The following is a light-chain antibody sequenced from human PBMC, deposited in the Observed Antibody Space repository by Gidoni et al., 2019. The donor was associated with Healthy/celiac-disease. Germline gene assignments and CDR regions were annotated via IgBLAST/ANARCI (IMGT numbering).Light chain of an antibody. J-gene: IGKJ1*01. CDR1: QSVLYSSNNKNY. CDR2: WAS. Sequence: DIVLTQSPDSLAVSLGERATINCKSSQSVLYSSNNKNYLAWYQQKPGQPPKLVIYWASTRESGVPDRFSGSGSGTEFTLTISSLQAEDVAVYYCQQYYSTPGTFGQGTKVEIK. CDR3: QQYYSTPGT. V-gene: IGKV4-1*01.